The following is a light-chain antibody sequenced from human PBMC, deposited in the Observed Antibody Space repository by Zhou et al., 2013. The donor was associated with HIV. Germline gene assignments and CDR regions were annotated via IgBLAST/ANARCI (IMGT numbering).Light chain of an antibody. J-gene: IGKJ3*01. CDR3: QQSYSTPPFT. Sequence: DIQMTQSPSSLSASVGDRVTISCRASQSIDSYVNWYQQRPGKAPKLLIYSASSLQSGVPSRFSGSGYGTTFTLTISSLQSEDFATYYCQQSYSTPPFTFGPGTKVNI. CDR1: QSIDSY. CDR2: SAS. V-gene: IGKV1-39*01.